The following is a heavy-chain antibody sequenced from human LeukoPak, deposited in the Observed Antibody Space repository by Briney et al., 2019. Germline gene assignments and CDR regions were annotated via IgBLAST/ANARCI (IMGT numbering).Heavy chain of an antibody. CDR3: ARGFATVTTFDY. D-gene: IGHD4-17*01. Sequence: GASVNVSCKASGGTFSSYAISWVRQAPGQGLEWMGGIIPIFGTANYAQKFQGRVTITADESTSTAYMELSSLRSEDTAVYYCARGFATVTTFDYWGQGALVTVSS. CDR1: GGTFSSYA. J-gene: IGHJ4*02. CDR2: IIPIFGTA. V-gene: IGHV1-69*13.